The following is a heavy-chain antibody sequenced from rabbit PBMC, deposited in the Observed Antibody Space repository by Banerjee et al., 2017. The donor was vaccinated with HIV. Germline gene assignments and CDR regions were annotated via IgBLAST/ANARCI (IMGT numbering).Heavy chain of an antibody. V-gene: IGHV1S40*01. CDR3: ASRRDGGTISYYGMDL. CDR1: GFDFSSNA. D-gene: IGHD4-2*01. CDR2: IYAGSSGST. Sequence: QSLEESGGDLVQPEGSLTLTCKASGFDFSSNAMCWVRQAPGKGLEWIACIYAGSSGSTYYASWAKGRFTISKTSSTTVTLQMTSLTAADTATYFCASRRDGGTISYYGMDLWGQGTLVTVS. J-gene: IGHJ6*01.